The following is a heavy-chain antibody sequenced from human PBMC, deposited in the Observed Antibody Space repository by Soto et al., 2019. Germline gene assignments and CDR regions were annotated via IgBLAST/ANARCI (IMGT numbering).Heavy chain of an antibody. D-gene: IGHD6-13*01. CDR1: GYTFTSYG. CDR3: SRDHLWDSSSWYYY. V-gene: IGHV1-18*01. J-gene: IGHJ4*02. Sequence: QVQLVQSGAEVKKPGASVKVSCKASGYTFTSYGISWVRQAPGQGLEWMGWISAYNGNTNYAQKLQGRVTLTTDTSTSTAYTELRSLRSDDTAVYYCSRDHLWDSSSWYYYRGQGTLFTVSS. CDR2: ISAYNGNT.